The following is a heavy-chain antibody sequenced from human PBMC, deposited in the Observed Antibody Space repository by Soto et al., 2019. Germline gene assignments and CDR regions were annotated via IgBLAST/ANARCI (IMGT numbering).Heavy chain of an antibody. D-gene: IGHD3-3*01. CDR3: ARPESDSYLAIDY. V-gene: IGHV4-39*01. J-gene: IGHJ4*02. Sequence: SETLSLTCTVSGGSISSSIYYWAWIRQPPGKGLEWIGSSYYSGSTYYNPSLKSRVTISVDTSKNQFSLKVRSVTAADTAVYYCARPESDSYLAIDYWGQGTLVTVSS. CDR2: SYYSGST. CDR1: GGSISSSIYY.